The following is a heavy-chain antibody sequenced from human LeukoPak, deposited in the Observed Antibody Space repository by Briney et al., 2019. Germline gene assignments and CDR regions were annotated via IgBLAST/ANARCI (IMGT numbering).Heavy chain of an antibody. D-gene: IGHD3-3*01. Sequence: VKVSCKASGYTFTSYDINWVRQATGQGLEWMGWMNPNSGNTGYAQKFQGRVTITRNTSISTAYMELSSLRSEDTAVYYCARGDLHVLRFLEWPRGWFDPWGKGTTVTVSS. V-gene: IGHV1-8*03. CDR2: MNPNSGNT. J-gene: IGHJ6*04. CDR3: ARGDLHVLRFLEWPRGWFDP. CDR1: GYTFTSYD.